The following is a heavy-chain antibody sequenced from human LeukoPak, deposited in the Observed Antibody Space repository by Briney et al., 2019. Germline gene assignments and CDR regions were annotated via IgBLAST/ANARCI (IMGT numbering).Heavy chain of an antibody. D-gene: IGHD3-22*01. V-gene: IGHV1-24*01. CDR3: ATVPGDSSGYYYFDY. Sequence: GASVKVSCKVSGYTLTELSMHWVRQALGKGLEWMGGFDPEDGETIYAQKFQGRVTMTEDTSTDTAYMELSSLRSEDTAVYYCATVPGDSSGYYYFDYWGQGTLVTVSS. J-gene: IGHJ4*02. CDR2: FDPEDGET. CDR1: GYTLTELS.